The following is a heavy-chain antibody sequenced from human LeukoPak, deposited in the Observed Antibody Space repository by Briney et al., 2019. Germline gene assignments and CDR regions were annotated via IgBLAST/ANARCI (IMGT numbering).Heavy chain of an antibody. J-gene: IGHJ4*02. CDR2: MNPNSGNT. CDR3: ARGSYSSSWNIDY. Sequence: ASVKDSCKASGYTFTSYDTNWVRQATGRGLEWMGLMNPNSGNTGYAQKFQGRVTITRNTSISTAYMELSSLRSEDTAVYYCARGSYSSSWNIDYWGQGTLVTVSS. V-gene: IGHV1-8*03. D-gene: IGHD6-13*01. CDR1: GYTFTSYD.